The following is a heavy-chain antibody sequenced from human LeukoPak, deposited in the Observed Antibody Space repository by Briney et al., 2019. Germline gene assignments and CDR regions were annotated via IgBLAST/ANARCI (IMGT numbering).Heavy chain of an antibody. CDR1: GGSFSHYY. V-gene: IGHV4-34*01. CDR2: IYHTGST. D-gene: IGHD3-22*01. J-gene: IGHJ4*02. CDR3: ARVRYSDSSVLTRKRSYYFDY. Sequence: SETLSLTCAVYGGSFSHYYWSWIRQPPGKGLEWIGDIYHTGSTTYNPSLKSRVTTSVDTSKKQFSLRLSSVTAADTAVYYCARVRYSDSSVLTRKRSYYFDYWGQGTLVTVSS.